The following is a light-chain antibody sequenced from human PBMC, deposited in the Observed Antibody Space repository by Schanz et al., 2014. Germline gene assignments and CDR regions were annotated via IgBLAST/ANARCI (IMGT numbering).Light chain of an antibody. CDR1: ESISSSY. J-gene: IGKJ4*01. Sequence: EIVLTQFPGTLSFSPGERATLSCRASESISSSYLAWYQQKPGQAPRLLIYRASSRATGIPDRFSGSGSGTDFTLTISRLEPEDFAVYYCQQYGALPFTFGGGTKVQI. V-gene: IGKV3-20*01. CDR2: RAS. CDR3: QQYGALPFT.